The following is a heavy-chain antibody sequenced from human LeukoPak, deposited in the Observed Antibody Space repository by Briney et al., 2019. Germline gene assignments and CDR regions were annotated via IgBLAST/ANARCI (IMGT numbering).Heavy chain of an antibody. CDR2: IYHSGST. V-gene: IGHV4-4*02. Sequence: DPSGTLSLTCAVSGGSISSSNWWSWVRQPPGKGLEWIGEIYHSGSTNYNPSLKSRVTISVDKSKNQFSLKLSSVTAADTAVYYCARGRDNGPVLRYFDWGYYYYGMDVWGQGTTVTVSS. D-gene: IGHD3-9*01. J-gene: IGHJ6*02. CDR3: ARGRDNGPVLRYFDWGYYYYGMDV. CDR1: GGSISSSNW.